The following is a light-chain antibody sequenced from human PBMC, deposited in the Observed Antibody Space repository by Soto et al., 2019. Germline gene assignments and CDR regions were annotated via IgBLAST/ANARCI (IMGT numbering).Light chain of an antibody. J-gene: IGKJ4*01. Sequence: EIVLTQSPGTLSLSPGERATLSCRASQSVSSLYFAWYQQKPGQAPRLLIYDTSSRATGIPDRFSGSGSGTDFTLTISRLEPEDVAVYYCQQYSSSPLTFGGGTKVDI. CDR2: DTS. CDR1: QSVSSLY. V-gene: IGKV3-20*01. CDR3: QQYSSSPLT.